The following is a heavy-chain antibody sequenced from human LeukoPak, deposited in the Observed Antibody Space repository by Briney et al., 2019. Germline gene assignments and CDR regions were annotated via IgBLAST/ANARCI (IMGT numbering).Heavy chain of an antibody. CDR1: GYSFTSYW. V-gene: IGHV1-8*03. CDR2: MNPNSGHT. CDR3: ARVKSSVWPASGYDAFDI. J-gene: IGHJ3*02. Sequence: GESLKISCKGSGYSFTSYWIGWVRQATGQGLEWMGWMNPNSGHTGYAQKFQGRVTITRNTSISTAYMELSSLRSEDTAVYYCARVKSSVWPASGYDAFDIWGQGTMVTVSS. D-gene: IGHD6-19*01.